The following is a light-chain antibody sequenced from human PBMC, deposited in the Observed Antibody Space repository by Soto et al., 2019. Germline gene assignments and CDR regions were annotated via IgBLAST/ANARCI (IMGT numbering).Light chain of an antibody. CDR1: QSVSGF. Sequence: EIVLTQSPATLSLSPGERATLSCRASQSVSGFLAWFQQKPGQAPRLLIYGASTRATGIPARFSGSGSGTDFTLTISSLHPEDFAVYYCQQYGSSPPSSTFGQGTRLEI. CDR2: GAS. V-gene: IGKV3-20*01. CDR3: QQYGSSPPSST. J-gene: IGKJ5*01.